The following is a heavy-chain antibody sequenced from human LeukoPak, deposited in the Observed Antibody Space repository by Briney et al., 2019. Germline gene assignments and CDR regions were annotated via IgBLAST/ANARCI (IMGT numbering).Heavy chain of an antibody. D-gene: IGHD3-16*02. CDR3: AKGAYDFVWGTYRPPFDY. J-gene: IGHJ4*02. CDR2: ISGTGWST. V-gene: IGHV3-23*01. Sequence: GGSLRLSCAAPGFTYSTYAMTWVRQAPGTGLEWVSSISGTGWSTYYEGSVKGRFTISRYNSNSTLYLQMSSLRAEDTAVYYCAKGAYDFVWGTYRPPFDYWGQGTLVTVSS. CDR1: GFTYSTYA.